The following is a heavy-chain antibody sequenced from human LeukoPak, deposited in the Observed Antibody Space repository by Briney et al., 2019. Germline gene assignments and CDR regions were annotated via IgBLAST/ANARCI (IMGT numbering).Heavy chain of an antibody. D-gene: IGHD2-15*01. CDR1: GGSISSSPYY. CDR3: PRDRGRIVVLSATFAFDL. CDR2: ESYDGMT. V-gene: IGHV4-39*07. Sequence: SETLSLTCTVSGGSISSSPYYWRWIRQPPGRGLEWIGSESYDGMTYINPCLKNRATKSADTSKHQFSLNLSSVTATDTAVYYCPRDRGRIVVLSATFAFDLWGQGTMVTVSS. J-gene: IGHJ3*01.